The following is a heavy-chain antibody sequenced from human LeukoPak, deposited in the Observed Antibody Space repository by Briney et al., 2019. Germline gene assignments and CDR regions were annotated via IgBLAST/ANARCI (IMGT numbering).Heavy chain of an antibody. D-gene: IGHD5-18*01. CDR3: ARDGGYSYGPSFDY. V-gene: IGHV3-21*04. Sequence: GGSLRLSCAASGFTFSSYSMNWVRQAPGKGLEWVSSISSSSSYIYYADSVKGRFTISRDNAKNSLYLQMKSLRAEDTAVYYCARDGGYSYGPSFDYWGQGTLVTVSS. CDR2: ISSSSSYI. CDR1: GFTFSSYS. J-gene: IGHJ4*02.